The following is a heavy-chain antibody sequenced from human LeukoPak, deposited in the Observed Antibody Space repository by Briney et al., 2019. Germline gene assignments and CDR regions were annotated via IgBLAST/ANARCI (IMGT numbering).Heavy chain of an antibody. CDR1: GFSVRDYA. CDR3: TRGYPTLTTVGDS. D-gene: IGHD4-17*01. J-gene: IGHJ4*02. CDR2: IRNKVYGGTT. V-gene: IGHV3-49*05. Sequence: NPGGSLRLSCTASGFSVRDYAMSWFRQAPGKGLEWVGFIRNKVYGGTTEYAASVKGRFTISRDDSKSIAYLQMNSLRTEDAALYYCTRGYPTLTTVGDSWVQGTLVTVSS.